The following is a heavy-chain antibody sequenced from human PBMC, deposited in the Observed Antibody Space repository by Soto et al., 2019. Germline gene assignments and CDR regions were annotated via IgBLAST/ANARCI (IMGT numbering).Heavy chain of an antibody. Sequence: VGSLRLSCAASGFTFSSYSMNWVRQAPGKGLEWVSSISSSSSYIYYADSVKGRFTISRDNAKNSLYLQMNSLRAEDTAVYYCARDPDTYYDFWSGTLRGGWFDPWGQGTLVTVSS. D-gene: IGHD3-3*01. CDR3: ARDPDTYYDFWSGTLRGGWFDP. V-gene: IGHV3-21*01. CDR2: ISSSSSYI. J-gene: IGHJ5*02. CDR1: GFTFSSYS.